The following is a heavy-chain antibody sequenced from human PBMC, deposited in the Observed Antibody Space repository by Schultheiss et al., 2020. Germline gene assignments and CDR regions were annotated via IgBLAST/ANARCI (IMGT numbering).Heavy chain of an antibody. CDR2: ISGSGGST. D-gene: IGHD3/OR15-3a*01. CDR1: GFTFSSYA. CDR3: ARWTEGYYYGMDV. J-gene: IGHJ6*02. Sequence: GGSLRLSCAASGFTFSSYAMSWVRQAPGKGLEWVSAISGSGGSTYYADSVKGRFIISRDDSKNSLYLQMNSLRAEDTAVYYCARWTEGYYYGMDVWGQGTTVTVSS. V-gene: IGHV3-23*01.